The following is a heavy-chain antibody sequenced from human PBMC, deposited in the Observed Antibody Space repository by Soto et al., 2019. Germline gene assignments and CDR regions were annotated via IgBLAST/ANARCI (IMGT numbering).Heavy chain of an antibody. Sequence: ASVKVSCKASGYTFTSYGISWVRQAPGQGLEWMGWISAYNGNTNYARKLQGRVTMTTDTSTSTAYMELRSLRSDDTAVYYCARDRIAVGGQAYFQHWGQGTLVTVSS. D-gene: IGHD6-19*01. J-gene: IGHJ1*01. V-gene: IGHV1-18*01. CDR2: ISAYNGNT. CDR3: ARDRIAVGGQAYFQH. CDR1: GYTFTSYG.